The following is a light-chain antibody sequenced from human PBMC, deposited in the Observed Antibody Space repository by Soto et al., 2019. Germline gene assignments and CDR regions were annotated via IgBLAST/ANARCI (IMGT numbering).Light chain of an antibody. CDR2: GAS. CDR3: HQYNNWPPWT. Sequence: EIVMTQSPVTLSVSPGERATLSCRASQSVSSNLAWYQQKPGQATRLLIYGASTRATGIPARFSGSGSGTEFTLTISSLQSEDFAVYYCHQYNNWPPWTFGQGTKVEIK. CDR1: QSVSSN. V-gene: IGKV3-15*01. J-gene: IGKJ1*01.